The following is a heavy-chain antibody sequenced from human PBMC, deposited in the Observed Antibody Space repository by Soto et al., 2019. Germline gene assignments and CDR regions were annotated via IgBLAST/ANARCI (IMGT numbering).Heavy chain of an antibody. CDR2: IYWNSGTI. CDR3: AKDNSLTTSYFAY. V-gene: IGHV3-9*01. CDR1: GFTFDDYA. Sequence: VQLVESGGGLVQPGGSLRLSCAASGFTFDDYAMHWVRQAPGKGLEWVSSIYWNSGTIDYADSVKGRFTISRDNAKNSLYLQMNSLRPEDTAFYYCAKDNSLTTSYFAYWGQGTLVTVSS. D-gene: IGHD1-1*01. J-gene: IGHJ4*02.